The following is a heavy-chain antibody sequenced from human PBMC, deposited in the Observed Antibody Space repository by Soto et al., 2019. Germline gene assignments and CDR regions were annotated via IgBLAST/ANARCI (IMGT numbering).Heavy chain of an antibody. CDR3: ARGDFWSGYRPNYYGMDV. V-gene: IGHV4-34*01. Sequence: SETLSLTCAVYGGSFSGYYWSWIRQPPGKGLEWIGEINHSGSTNYNPSLKSRVTISVDTSKNQFSLKLSSVTAADTAVYYCARGDFWSGYRPNYYGMDVWGQGTTVTVSS. CDR2: INHSGST. J-gene: IGHJ6*02. D-gene: IGHD3-3*01. CDR1: GGSFSGYY.